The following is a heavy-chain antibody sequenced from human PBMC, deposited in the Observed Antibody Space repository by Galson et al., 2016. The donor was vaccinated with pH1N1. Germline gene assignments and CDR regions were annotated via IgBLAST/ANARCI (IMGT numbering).Heavy chain of an antibody. CDR1: GFTVSDSY. D-gene: IGHD3-22*01. CDR2: IYAGGNT. Sequence: SLRLSCAASGFTVSDSYMNWVRRAPGKGLEWVSVIYAGGNTNYAQKFQGRLTMTRDTSTSTVYMELSSLRSGATAVYYCARDAAMIVVGSGYAFDIWGQGTMVTVSS. J-gene: IGHJ3*02. V-gene: IGHV3-53*05. CDR3: ARDAAMIVVGSGYAFDI.